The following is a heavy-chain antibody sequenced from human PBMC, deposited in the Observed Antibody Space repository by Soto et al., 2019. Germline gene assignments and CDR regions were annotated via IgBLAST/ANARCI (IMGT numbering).Heavy chain of an antibody. Sequence: QVQLVQSGAEVKKPGSSVKVSCEASGGTFSSYAISWVRQAPGQGLEWMGGIIPIFGTANYAQKFQGRVTITADKSTSTAYMELSSLRSEDTAVYYCARVSYYDFWSGYYPPGGYYGMDVWGQGTTVTVSS. J-gene: IGHJ6*02. CDR2: IIPIFGTA. D-gene: IGHD3-3*01. CDR1: GGTFSSYA. CDR3: ARVSYYDFWSGYYPPGGYYGMDV. V-gene: IGHV1-69*06.